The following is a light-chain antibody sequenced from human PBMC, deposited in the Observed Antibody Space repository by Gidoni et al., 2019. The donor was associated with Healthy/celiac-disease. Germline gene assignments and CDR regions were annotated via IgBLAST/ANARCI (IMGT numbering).Light chain of an antibody. CDR3: LQSLQTPPT. CDR1: RSLLHRNVYNF. J-gene: IGKJ2*01. V-gene: IGKV2-28*01. Sequence: DIVMTQSPLSLPVTPGEPASISSRSRRSLLHRNVYNFLDWYGQKPGQSPQLLIYVGSNRASGVPDRFSGSGSGTDFTLKISRVQAEDVGVYYCLQSLQTPPTFGQGTKLEIK. CDR2: VGS.